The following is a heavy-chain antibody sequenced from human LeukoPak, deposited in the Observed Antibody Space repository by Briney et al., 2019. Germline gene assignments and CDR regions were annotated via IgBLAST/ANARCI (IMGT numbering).Heavy chain of an antibody. Sequence: SETLSLTCAVYGGSFSGYYWSWIRQPPGKGLEWIGEINHSGSTNYNPSLKSRVTISVDTSKNQFSLKLSSVTAADTAVYYCARDGDSGMDVWGQGTTVTVSS. CDR2: INHSGST. CDR3: ARDGDSGMDV. CDR1: GGSFSGYY. D-gene: IGHD7-27*01. J-gene: IGHJ6*02. V-gene: IGHV4-34*01.